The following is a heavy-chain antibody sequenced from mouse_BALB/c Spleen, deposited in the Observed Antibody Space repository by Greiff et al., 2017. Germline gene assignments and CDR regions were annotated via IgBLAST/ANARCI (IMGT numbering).Heavy chain of an antibody. CDR2: ISSGGGST. Sequence: EVMLVESGGGLVKPGGSLKLSCAASGFAFSSYDMSWVRQTPEKRLEWVAYISSGGGSTYYPDTVKGRFTISRDNAKNTLYLQMSSLKSEDTAMYYCAPTTMITTGAMDDWGQGTTVTVSS. CDR3: APTTMITTGAMDD. V-gene: IGHV5-12-1*01. J-gene: IGHJ4*01. CDR1: GFAFSSYD. D-gene: IGHD2-4*01.